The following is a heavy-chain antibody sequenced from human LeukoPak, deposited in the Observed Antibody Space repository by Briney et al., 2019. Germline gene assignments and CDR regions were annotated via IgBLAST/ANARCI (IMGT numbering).Heavy chain of an antibody. CDR2: INHSGST. V-gene: IGHV4-34*01. CDR3: ARYPIRYYYGSGRRTAFDI. J-gene: IGHJ3*02. D-gene: IGHD3-10*01. Sequence: KPSETLSLTCTVSGGSISSYYWSWIRQPPGKGLEWIGEINHSGSTNYNPSLKSRVTISVDTSKNQFSLKLSSVTAADTAVYYCARYPIRYYYGSGRRTAFDIWGQGTMVTVSS. CDR1: GGSISSYY.